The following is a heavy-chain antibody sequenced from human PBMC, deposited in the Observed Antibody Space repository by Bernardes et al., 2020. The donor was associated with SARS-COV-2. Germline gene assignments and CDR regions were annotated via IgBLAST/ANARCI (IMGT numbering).Heavy chain of an antibody. CDR1: GDSVSSAA. CDR2: TYYMSQWNT. D-gene: IGHD2-15*01. Sequence: SQTLSLTCAISGDSVSSAAWNWIRQSPSRGLEWLGRTYYMSQWNTDYAFSMKSRIIINPDTSKNQFSLQLNSVTPEDTAVYYCARDRDGISWGQGTPVTVSS. V-gene: IGHV6-1*01. J-gene: IGHJ4*03. CDR3: ARDRDGIS.